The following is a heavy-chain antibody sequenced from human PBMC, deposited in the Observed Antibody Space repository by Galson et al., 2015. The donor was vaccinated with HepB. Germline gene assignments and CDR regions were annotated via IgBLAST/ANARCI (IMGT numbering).Heavy chain of an antibody. CDR2: VDPGDGET. D-gene: IGHD5-12*01. Sequence: VKVSCKVSGYTFTDYHMHWVQQAPGKGLEWMGLVDPGDGETIYAEKFQGRVTITADTSTDTAYMELSSLRSEDTAVYYWATVAPYDYWGQGTLVTVSS. V-gene: IGHV1-69-2*01. J-gene: IGHJ4*02. CDR3: ATVAPYDY. CDR1: GYTFTDYH.